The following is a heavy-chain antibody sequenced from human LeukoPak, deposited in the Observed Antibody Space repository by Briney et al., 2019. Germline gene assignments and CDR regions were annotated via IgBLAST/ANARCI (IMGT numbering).Heavy chain of an antibody. CDR2: IYSGGST. D-gene: IGHD4-11*01. Sequence: GGSLRLSCAASGFTVSSNYMSWVRQAPGKGLEWVSVIYSGGSTYYADSVKGRFTISRDNSKNTLYLQMNSLRAEDTAVCYCARDLGSNGYYYGMDVWGRGTTVTVSS. CDR3: ARDLGSNGYYYGMDV. CDR1: GFTVSSNY. J-gene: IGHJ6*02. V-gene: IGHV3-53*01.